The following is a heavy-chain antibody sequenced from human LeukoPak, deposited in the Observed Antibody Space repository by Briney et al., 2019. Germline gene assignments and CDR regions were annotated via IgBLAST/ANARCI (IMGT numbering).Heavy chain of an antibody. V-gene: IGHV3-33*01. CDR1: GFTFSSYG. Sequence: GGSLRLSCAASGFTFSSYGMHWARQAPGKGLEWVAVIWYDGSNKYYADSVKGRFTISRDNSRNTLYLQMNSLRAEDTAVYYCARDSCSSTSCNPDYWGQGTLVTVSS. D-gene: IGHD2-2*01. CDR3: ARDSCSSTSCNPDY. J-gene: IGHJ4*02. CDR2: IWYDGSNK.